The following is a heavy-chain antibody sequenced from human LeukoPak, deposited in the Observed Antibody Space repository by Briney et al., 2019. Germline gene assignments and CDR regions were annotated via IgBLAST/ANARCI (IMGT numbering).Heavy chain of an antibody. V-gene: IGHV3-30-3*01. CDR2: ISYDGSNK. CDR1: GFTFSSYA. Sequence: GGSLRLSCAASGFTFSSYAMHWVRQAPGKGLEWVAVISYDGSNKYYADSVKGRFTISRDNSKNTLYLQMNSLRAEDTAVYYCATGRGYSYGAFDYWGQGTLVTVSS. CDR3: ATGRGYSYGAFDY. J-gene: IGHJ4*02. D-gene: IGHD5-18*01.